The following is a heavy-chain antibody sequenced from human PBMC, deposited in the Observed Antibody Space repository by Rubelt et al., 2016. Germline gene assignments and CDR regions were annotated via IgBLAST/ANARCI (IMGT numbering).Heavy chain of an antibody. V-gene: IGHV1-8*01. Sequence: QVQLVQSGAEVKKPGASVKVSCKASGYTFTSYDINWVRQATGQGLEWMGWMNPNSGNTWCDQRVQVVVPLTRKTAISTAYMGVSSLRSEDTAVYYCARGRRSGWYFSYWGQGTLVTVSS. D-gene: IGHD6-19*01. CDR2: MNPNSGNT. J-gene: IGHJ4*02. CDR3: ARGRRSGWYFSY. CDR1: GYTFTSYD.